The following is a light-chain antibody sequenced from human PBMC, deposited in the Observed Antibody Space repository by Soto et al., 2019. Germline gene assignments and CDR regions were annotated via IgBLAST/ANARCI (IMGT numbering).Light chain of an antibody. CDR1: SSDVGGYNY. V-gene: IGLV2-14*01. J-gene: IGLJ3*02. CDR3: SSYTSSITLV. CDR2: XXX. Sequence: QSALTQPASVSGSPGQSITISCTGTSSDVGGYNYVSWYPQHPGKAPELLIXXXXXXXXXXXXXXXXSSSGNTATLTISGLXXXXXXXXYCSSYTSSITLVFGGGTKVTVL.